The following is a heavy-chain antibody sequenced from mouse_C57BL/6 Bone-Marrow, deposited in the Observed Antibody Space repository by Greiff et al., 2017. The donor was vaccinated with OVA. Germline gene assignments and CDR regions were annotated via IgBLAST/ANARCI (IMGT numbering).Heavy chain of an antibody. D-gene: IGHD1-1*01. J-gene: IGHJ3*01. CDR2: INPGSGGT. V-gene: IGHV1-54*01. CDR1: GYAFTNYL. Sequence: QVQLKESGAELVRPGTSVKVSCTASGYAFTNYLIEWVKQRPGQGLEWIGVINPGSGGTNYNEKFKGKATLTADKSSSTAYMQLSSLTSEDSAVYFCARSPYYYGSSGFAYWGQGTLVTVSA. CDR3: ARSPYYYGSSGFAY.